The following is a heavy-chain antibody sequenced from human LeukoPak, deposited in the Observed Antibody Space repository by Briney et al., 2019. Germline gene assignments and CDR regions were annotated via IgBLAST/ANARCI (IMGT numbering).Heavy chain of an antibody. CDR2: MNPNSGNT. J-gene: IGHJ4*02. CDR1: GYTFTSYD. Sequence: ASVKVSCKASGYTFTSYDINWVRQATGQGLEWMGWMNPNSGNTGYAQKFQGRVTMTRNTSISTAYMELSSLRSEDTAVYYCARGPQVLLWFGATLTYRRGYYFDYWGQGTLVTVSS. V-gene: IGHV1-8*01. D-gene: IGHD3-10*01. CDR3: ARGPQVLLWFGATLTYRRGYYFDY.